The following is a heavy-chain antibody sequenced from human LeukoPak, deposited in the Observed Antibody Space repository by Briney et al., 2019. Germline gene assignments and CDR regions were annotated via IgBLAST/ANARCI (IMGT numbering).Heavy chain of an antibody. CDR2: MNPNSGNT. Sequence: ASVKVSCKASGYTFTSYDINWVRQATGQGLEWMGWMNPNSGNTGYAQEFQGRVTMTRNTSISTAYMELSSLRSEDTAVYYCARAPMVRGVITTRYNWFDPWGQGTLVTVSS. CDR1: GYTFTSYD. D-gene: IGHD3-10*01. V-gene: IGHV1-8*01. CDR3: ARAPMVRGVITTRYNWFDP. J-gene: IGHJ5*02.